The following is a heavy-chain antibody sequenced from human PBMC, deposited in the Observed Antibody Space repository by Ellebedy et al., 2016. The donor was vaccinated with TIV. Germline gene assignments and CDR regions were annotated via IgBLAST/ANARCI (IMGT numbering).Heavy chain of an antibody. Sequence: GESLKISCATSGFTFSNYWMTWIRQAPGKGLDWVANIKQDGSEIYYVNSVKGRFTISRDNAKNSLYLQMNSLRAEDTAVYYCARYYYGSGSYFDYWGQGILVTVSS. CDR2: IKQDGSEI. D-gene: IGHD3-10*01. J-gene: IGHJ4*02. CDR3: ARYYYGSGSYFDY. V-gene: IGHV3-7*03. CDR1: GFTFSNYW.